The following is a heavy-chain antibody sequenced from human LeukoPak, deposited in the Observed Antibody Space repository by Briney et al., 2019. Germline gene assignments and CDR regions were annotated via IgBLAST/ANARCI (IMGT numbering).Heavy chain of an antibody. CDR3: ARRRIEAAAANMDV. D-gene: IGHD6-13*01. Sequence: GGSLRLSCAASGFTFTNYWMSWVRQAPGKGLELVANIKQDRSEKYYVDSVKGRFTISRDNAKNSLYLQMNSLRAEDTAVYYCARRRIEAAAANMDVWGKGTTVTVSS. CDR2: IKQDRSEK. CDR1: GFTFTNYW. J-gene: IGHJ6*03. V-gene: IGHV3-7*03.